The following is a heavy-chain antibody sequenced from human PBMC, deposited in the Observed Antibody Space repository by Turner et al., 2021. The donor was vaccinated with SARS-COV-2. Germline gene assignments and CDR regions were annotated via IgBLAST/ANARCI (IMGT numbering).Heavy chain of an antibody. J-gene: IGHJ6*02. D-gene: IGHD6-13*01. CDR1: GGSISSSSYY. CDR2: IYYSGST. Sequence: QLQLQESGPGLVKPSETLSLTCTVSGGSISSSSYYWGWIRQPPGKGLEWIGSIYYSGSTYYNPSLKSRVTISVDTSKNQFSLKLSSVTAADTAVYYCARDEGEIAAAGIVYYYGMDVWGQGTTVTVSS. V-gene: IGHV4-39*02. CDR3: ARDEGEIAAAGIVYYYGMDV.